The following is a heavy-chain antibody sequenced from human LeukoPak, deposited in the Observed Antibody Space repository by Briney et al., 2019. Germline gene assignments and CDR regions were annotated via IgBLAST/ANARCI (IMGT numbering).Heavy chain of an antibody. CDR3: ARESSAYDRPFDY. D-gene: IGHD5-12*01. Sequence: GGSLRLSCAASGFTVSSSYMYWVRQAPGKGLEWVSFFYRGDSTYYAESVRGRFTISRDNSKNTLYLLMNSLIPEDTAVYYCARESSAYDRPFDYWGQGTLVTVSS. CDR1: GFTVSSSY. V-gene: IGHV3-53*01. CDR2: FYRGDST. J-gene: IGHJ4*02.